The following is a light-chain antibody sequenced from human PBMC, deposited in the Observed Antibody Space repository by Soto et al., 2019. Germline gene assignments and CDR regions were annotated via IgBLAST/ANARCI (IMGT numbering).Light chain of an antibody. V-gene: IGLV2-18*02. J-gene: IGLJ3*02. Sequence: QSALTQPPSVSGSPGQSVTISCTGSSSDFGTYNRVSWHQQPPGTAPKLMFYDVNNRPSGVPDRFSGSKSGNTASLTISGLQAEDEADYYCSSYTSSNTWVFGGGTKVTVL. CDR1: SSDFGTYNR. CDR3: SSYTSSNTWV. CDR2: DVN.